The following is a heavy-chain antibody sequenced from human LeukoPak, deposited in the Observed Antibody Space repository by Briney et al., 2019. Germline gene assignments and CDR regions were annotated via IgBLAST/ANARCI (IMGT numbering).Heavy chain of an antibody. CDR1: GFAFSVSW. Sequence: GGSLRLSCAASGFAFSVSWMHWVRQAPGKGLVRVSVIKSDGGTAYADSVKGRFTISRDNAKNTVYLQMNSLRDEDTAVYYCAKDYFGSLEYWGQGTLVTVSS. V-gene: IGHV3-74*03. D-gene: IGHD2/OR15-2a*01. CDR2: IKSDGGT. CDR3: AKDYFGSLEY. J-gene: IGHJ4*02.